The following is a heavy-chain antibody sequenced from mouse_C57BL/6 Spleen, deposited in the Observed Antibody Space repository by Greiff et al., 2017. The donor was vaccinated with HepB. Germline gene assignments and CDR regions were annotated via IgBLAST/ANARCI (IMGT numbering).Heavy chain of an antibody. CDR1: GYTFTSYW. Sequence: QVQLQQPGAELVKPGASVKMSCKASGYTFTSYWITWVKQRPGQGLEWIGDIYPGSGSTNYNEKFKSKATLTVDTSSSTAYMQLSSLTSADSAVYYCARSHPWYCDVWGTGTTVTVSS. J-gene: IGHJ1*03. V-gene: IGHV1-55*01. CDR3: ARSHPWYCDV. CDR2: IYPGSGST.